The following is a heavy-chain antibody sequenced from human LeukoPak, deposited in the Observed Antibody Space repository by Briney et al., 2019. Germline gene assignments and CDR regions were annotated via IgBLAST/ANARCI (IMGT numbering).Heavy chain of an antibody. V-gene: IGHV1-2*02. J-gene: IGHJ4*02. CDR3: ARETGTTSKYFDY. D-gene: IGHD1-1*01. CDR1: GYTFIGYY. Sequence: ASVKVSCKTSGYTFIGYYIHWLRQAPGQGLEWMGWINPNSGATNYAQKFQGRVTMTRDRSISTAYMEPSRLISDDTAVYYCARETGTTSKYFDYWGQGTLLTVSS. CDR2: INPNSGAT.